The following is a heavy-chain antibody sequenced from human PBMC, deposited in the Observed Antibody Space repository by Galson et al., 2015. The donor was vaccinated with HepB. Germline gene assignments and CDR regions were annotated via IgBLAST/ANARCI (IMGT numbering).Heavy chain of an antibody. Sequence: SVKVSCKASGYTFTSYYMHWVRQAPGQGLEWMGIINPSDGSTTYAQKFQGRVTTTRDTSTSTVYMELSSLRSEDTAVYYCARGLGGYNYIDYWGQGTLVTVSS. D-gene: IGHD5-24*01. V-gene: IGHV1-46*01. CDR3: ARGLGGYNYIDY. J-gene: IGHJ4*02. CDR1: GYTFTSYY. CDR2: INPSDGST.